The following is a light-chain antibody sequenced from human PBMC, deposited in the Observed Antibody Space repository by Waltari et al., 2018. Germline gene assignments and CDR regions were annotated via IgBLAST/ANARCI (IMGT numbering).Light chain of an antibody. J-gene: IGLJ3*02. CDR1: VPANPL. V-gene: IGLV3-27*01. Sequence: SVVLTQTSSLSVSPGQTVRITCPGDVPANPLARWFQQKPGQDPILIISKDAGRPSGSPERFSCSSSATTVTLTISGAQVEDEADYYCCSAADNDLGVFGGGTKLTVL. CDR3: CSAADNDLGV. CDR2: KDA.